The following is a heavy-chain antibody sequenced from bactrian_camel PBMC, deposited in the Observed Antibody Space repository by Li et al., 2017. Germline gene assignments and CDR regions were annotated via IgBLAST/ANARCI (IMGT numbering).Heavy chain of an antibody. J-gene: IGHJ4*01. CDR1: GNTYAIYC. CDR3: AVDRDCSSGFWEDYNA. D-gene: IGHD2*01. Sequence: HVQLVESGGGSVQAGGSLTLSCVASGNTYAIYCLGWFRQAPGKEREEVATIARGGSVTWYGDSVKGRFTISEDNTKNTLDLQMNSLKPEDTAMYYCAVDRDCSSGFWEDYNARGQGTQVTVS. V-gene: IGHV3S55*01. CDR2: IARGGSVT.